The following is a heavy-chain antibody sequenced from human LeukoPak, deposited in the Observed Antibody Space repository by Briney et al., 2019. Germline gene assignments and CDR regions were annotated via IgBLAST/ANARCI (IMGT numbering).Heavy chain of an antibody. V-gene: IGHV4-59*01. Sequence: PSETLSLTCSVSGGYISIYYWSWIRQPPGKGLEWIGIINYSGSTKYNPSLNSRVSISVDTSKNQFSLRLTSVTVADTAVYFCARVPNAPKIEPNWFDPWGQGTLVTVSS. D-gene: IGHD1-14*01. J-gene: IGHJ5*02. CDR1: GGYISIYY. CDR2: INYSGST. CDR3: ARVPNAPKIEPNWFDP.